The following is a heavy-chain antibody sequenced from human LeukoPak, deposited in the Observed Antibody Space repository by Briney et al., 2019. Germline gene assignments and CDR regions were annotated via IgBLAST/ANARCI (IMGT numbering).Heavy chain of an antibody. D-gene: IGHD6-19*01. CDR3: ATRRIAVAAPFDY. CDR1: GASITSYY. J-gene: IGHJ4*02. CDR2: IYYSGST. V-gene: IGHV4-59*01. Sequence: SETLSLACAVSGASITSYYWSWIRQPPGKGLEWIGYIYYSGSTNYNPSLKSRVAMSVDTSKNEFSLKLSSVTTADTAVYYCATRRIAVAAPFDYWGQGTLVTVSS.